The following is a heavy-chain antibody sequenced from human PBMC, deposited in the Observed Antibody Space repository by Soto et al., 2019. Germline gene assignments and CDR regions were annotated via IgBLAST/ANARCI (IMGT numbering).Heavy chain of an antibody. CDR3: ARTQYGYCSGGSCYDY. D-gene: IGHD2-15*01. V-gene: IGHV2-70*04. J-gene: IGHJ4*02. CDR2: IDWDDDK. Sequence: GPTLVNPTQTLTLTCTFSGFSLSTSGMRVSWIRQPPGKALEWLARIDWDDDKFYSTSLKTRLTISKYTSKNQVVLIMTNMDPVDTATYYCARTQYGYCSGGSCYDYWGQGTLVTVSS. CDR1: GFSLSTSGMR.